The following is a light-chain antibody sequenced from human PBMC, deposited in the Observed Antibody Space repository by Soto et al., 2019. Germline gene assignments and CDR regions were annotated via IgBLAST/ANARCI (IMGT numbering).Light chain of an antibody. J-gene: IGLJ2*01. CDR3: SSYTGSSTLV. Sequence: QSVLTQPASVSGSPGQSITISCTGTCSDDGGYNYVSWYQQHPGKAPKLMIYDVRNRPSGVSNRFSGSKSGNTASLTISGLQAEDEADYYCSSYTGSSTLVFGGGTKLTVL. V-gene: IGLV2-14*01. CDR1: CSDDGGYNY. CDR2: DVR.